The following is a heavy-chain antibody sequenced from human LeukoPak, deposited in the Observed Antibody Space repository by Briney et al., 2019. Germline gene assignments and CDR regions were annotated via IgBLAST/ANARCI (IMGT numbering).Heavy chain of an antibody. CDR3: ARLGEGDY. CDR1: GGSVSSGSYY. CDR2: LYNSEST. J-gene: IGHJ4*02. D-gene: IGHD3-16*01. Sequence: SETLSLTCTVSGGSVSSGSYYWNWIRQPPGKGLEWIGYLYNSESTNYNPSLKSRVTISVDSSKNQFSLKLTSVTAADTAMYYCARLGEGDYWGQETPVTVSS. V-gene: IGHV4-61*01.